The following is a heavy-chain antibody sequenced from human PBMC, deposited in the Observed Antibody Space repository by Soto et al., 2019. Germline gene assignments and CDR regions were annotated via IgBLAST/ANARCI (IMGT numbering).Heavy chain of an antibody. J-gene: IGHJ5*02. Sequence: EFQVSQSGGNLAQPGGSLRLSCAASGFIFSTTDMSWVRQAPGKGLEWVSTIEGSGATTYYADSVKGRFTISRDNSKNPVYLHMDSLTADDTAVYYCAKNSGWFNTWGQGTLVTVSS. CDR3: AKNSGWFNT. CDR2: IEGSGATT. D-gene: IGHD3-10*01. CDR1: GFIFSTTD. V-gene: IGHV3-23*01.